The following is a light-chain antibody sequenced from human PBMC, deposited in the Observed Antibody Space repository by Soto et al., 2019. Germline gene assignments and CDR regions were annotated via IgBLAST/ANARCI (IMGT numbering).Light chain of an antibody. CDR3: QHYDNLPPFT. Sequence: DIQMTQSPSSLSASVGDRVTITCQASQDIRKYLNWYQQKPGRAPKLLIYGASNLGTGVPSTFSRSRYATPFTSTISSLQTEDIATYYSQHYDNLPPFTFGPGTKVALK. CDR1: QDIRKY. J-gene: IGKJ3*01. V-gene: IGKV1-33*01. CDR2: GAS.